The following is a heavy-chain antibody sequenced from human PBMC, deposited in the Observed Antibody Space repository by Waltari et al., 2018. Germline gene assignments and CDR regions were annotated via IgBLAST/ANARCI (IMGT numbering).Heavy chain of an antibody. D-gene: IGHD2-2*01. CDR2: INPSGGST. Sequence: QVQLVQSGAEVKKPGASVKVSCKASGYTFTSYYMHWVRQAPGQGLEWMGIINPSGGSTSYAQKFQGRVTMTRDTSTSTVYMELSSLRSEDTAVYYCARAGDIVVVPAAIPFDYWGQGTLVTVSS. CDR1: GYTFTSYY. V-gene: IGHV1-46*01. J-gene: IGHJ4*02. CDR3: ARAGDIVVVPAAIPFDY.